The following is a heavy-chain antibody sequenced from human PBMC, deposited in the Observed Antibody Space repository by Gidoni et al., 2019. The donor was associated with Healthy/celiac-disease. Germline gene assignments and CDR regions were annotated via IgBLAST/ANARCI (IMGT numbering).Heavy chain of an antibody. V-gene: IGHV1-2*04. J-gene: IGHJ6*02. CDR3: ARVRRYDFPTPQYGMDV. CDR1: GYTFTGYY. Sequence: VKKPGASVKVSCKASGYTFTGYYMHWVRQAPGQGLEWMGWINPNSGGTNYAQKFQGWVTMTRDTSISTAYMELSRLRSDDTAVYYCARVRRYDFPTPQYGMDVWGQGTTVTVSS. CDR2: INPNSGGT. D-gene: IGHD3-3*01.